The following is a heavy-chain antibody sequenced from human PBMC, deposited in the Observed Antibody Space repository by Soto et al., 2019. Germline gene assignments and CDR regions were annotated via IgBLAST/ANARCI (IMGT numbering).Heavy chain of an antibody. CDR1: GYTFTGYY. CDR2: INPNSGGT. J-gene: IGHJ6*02. V-gene: IGHV1-2*02. CDR3: ARDSTAYYYYGMDV. Sequence: EASVKVSCKAAGYTFTGYYMHWVRQAPGQGLEWMGWINPNSGGTNYAQKFQGRVTMTRDTSISTAYMELSRLRSDDTAVYYCARDSTAYYYYGMDVWGQGTTVTVSS. D-gene: IGHD5-18*01.